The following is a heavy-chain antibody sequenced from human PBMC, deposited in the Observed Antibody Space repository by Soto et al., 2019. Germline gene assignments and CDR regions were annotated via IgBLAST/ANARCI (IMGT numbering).Heavy chain of an antibody. D-gene: IGHD3-22*01. J-gene: IGHJ6*02. V-gene: IGHV5-51*01. CDR1: GYNFTGYW. Sequence: PGESLKISCRGSGYNFTGYWVGWVRQMPGKGLECMGIIYPGDSDTRYSPSFQGQVTISADKSISTAYLQWSSLKASDTAMYYCARHGPSYYYDSSGSLIYYYYYGMDVWGQGTTVTVSS. CDR3: ARHGPSYYYDSSGSLIYYYYYGMDV. CDR2: IYPGDSDT.